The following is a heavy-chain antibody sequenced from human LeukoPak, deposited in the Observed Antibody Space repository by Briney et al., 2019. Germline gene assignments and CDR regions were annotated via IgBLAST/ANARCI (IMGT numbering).Heavy chain of an antibody. CDR1: GYTFTSYY. CDR2: INPSGGST. CDR3: ASGGLGYVWGSFALFDY. D-gene: IGHD3-16*01. J-gene: IGHJ4*02. V-gene: IGHV1-46*01. Sequence: ASVKVSCKASGYTFTSYYMHWVRQAPGRGLEWMGIINPSGGSTSYAQKFQGRVTMTRDTSTSTVYMELSSLRSEDTAVYYCASGGLGYVWGSFALFDYWGQGTLVTVSS.